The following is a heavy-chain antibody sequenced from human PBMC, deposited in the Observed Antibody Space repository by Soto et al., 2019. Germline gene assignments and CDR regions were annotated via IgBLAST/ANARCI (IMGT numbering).Heavy chain of an antibody. Sequence: ASETLSLTCTVSGGSMSSYYWSWIRQPPGKGLEWIGYIYYSGSTIYNPSLKSRVTISVDTSKNQFSLKLSSVTAADTAVYYCVRYGSGSSVWFDPWGQGTLVTVSS. V-gene: IGHV4-59*01. D-gene: IGHD3-10*01. CDR2: IYYSGST. CDR1: GGSMSSYY. CDR3: VRYGSGSSVWFDP. J-gene: IGHJ5*02.